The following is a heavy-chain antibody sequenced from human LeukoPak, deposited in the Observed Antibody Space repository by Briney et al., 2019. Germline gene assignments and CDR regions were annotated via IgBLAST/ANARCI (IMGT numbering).Heavy chain of an antibody. V-gene: IGHV1-69*05. D-gene: IGHD4-11*01. CDR3: ARGGVYSDSEDFYYYLDV. CDR1: GGTFSSYA. CDR2: IIPIFGTA. J-gene: IGHJ6*03. Sequence: SVKVSCKASGGTFSSYAISWVRQAPGQGLEWMGGIIPIFGTANYAQKFQGRVTFTRNTSISTAYMQLSSLRSEDAAVYYCARGGVYSDSEDFYYYLDVWGKGTTVTVSS.